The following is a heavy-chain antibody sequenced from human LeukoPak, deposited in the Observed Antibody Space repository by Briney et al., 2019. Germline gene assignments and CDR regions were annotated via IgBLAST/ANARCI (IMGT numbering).Heavy chain of an antibody. V-gene: IGHV3-33*01. Sequence: GGSLRLSCAASGFTFSSYGMHWVRQASGKGLEWVAVIWYDGSNKYYADSVKGRFTISRDNSKNTLYLQMNSLRAEDTAVYYCARDLGQQLVRGFDYWGQGTLVTVSS. CDR1: GFTFSSYG. J-gene: IGHJ4*02. D-gene: IGHD6-13*01. CDR3: ARDLGQQLVRGFDY. CDR2: IWYDGSNK.